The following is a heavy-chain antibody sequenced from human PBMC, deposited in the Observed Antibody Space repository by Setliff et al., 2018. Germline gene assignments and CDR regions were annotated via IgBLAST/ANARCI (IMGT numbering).Heavy chain of an antibody. CDR1: GNTFTNYW. J-gene: IGHJ3*01. CDR3: AKTYNWNSYDTFDL. V-gene: IGHV5-51*01. Sequence: GESLKISCKGSGNTFTNYWIGWVRQMPGKGLEWMGIIYPGDSDTRYSPSFQGQVIISVDKSISTAYLQWSGLKASDTAIYYCAKTYNWNSYDTFDLWGQGTMVTV. CDR2: IYPGDSDT. D-gene: IGHD1-7*01.